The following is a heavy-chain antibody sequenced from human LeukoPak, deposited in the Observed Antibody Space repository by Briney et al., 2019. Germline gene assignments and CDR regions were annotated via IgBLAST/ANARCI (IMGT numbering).Heavy chain of an antibody. J-gene: IGHJ6*02. Sequence: GGSLRLSCAASGFTFSSYSMNWVRQAPGKGLEWVSYISSSSSTIYYADSVKGRFTISRDNAKNSLYLQMNSLRDEDTAVYYCARAFPSYYDFWSGYPYGGYYGMDVWGQGTTVTVSS. V-gene: IGHV3-48*02. CDR3: ARAFPSYYDFWSGYPYGGYYGMDV. CDR1: GFTFSSYS. CDR2: ISSSSSTI. D-gene: IGHD3-3*01.